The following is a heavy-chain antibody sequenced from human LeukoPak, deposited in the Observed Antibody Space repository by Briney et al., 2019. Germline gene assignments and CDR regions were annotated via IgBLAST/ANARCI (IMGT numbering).Heavy chain of an antibody. CDR2: MNPDSGNT. CDR1: GYTFTSYD. Sequence: ALVKVSCKASGYTFTSYDINWVRQATGQGLEWMGWMNPDSGNTGYAQKFQGRVTMTRNTSISTAYMELSSLRSEDTAVYYCARGIGSTTVTTLEYYFDYWGQGTLVTVSS. J-gene: IGHJ4*02. CDR3: ARGIGSTTVTTLEYYFDY. V-gene: IGHV1-8*01. D-gene: IGHD4-17*01.